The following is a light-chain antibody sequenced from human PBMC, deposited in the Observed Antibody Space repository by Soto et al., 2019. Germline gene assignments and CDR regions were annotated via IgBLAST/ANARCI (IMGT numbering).Light chain of an antibody. J-gene: IGLJ1*01. CDR2: GVT. CDR1: SSDVGTYDY. V-gene: IGLV2-8*01. CDR3: SSYAGRSMYV. Sequence: QSALREPPSASGSPGHSVTFSCTGTSSDVGTYDYVSWYQQYPGKAPKLLIYGVTRRPSGVPDRFSGSKSGNTAALTVSGLQAEDEAYYYCSSYAGRSMYVFGTGTKVTVL.